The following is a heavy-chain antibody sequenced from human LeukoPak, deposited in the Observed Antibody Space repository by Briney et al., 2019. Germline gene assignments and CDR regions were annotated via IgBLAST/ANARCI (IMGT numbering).Heavy chain of an antibody. CDR3: ARVRDLPGGFPDY. CDR2: IYHSGRT. Sequence: SETLSLTCTVSGYSISSGYYWGWIRQPPGKGLEWIGIIYHSGRTYYNPSLMSRVTISVDTSKNQFSLKLSSVTAADTAVYYCARVRDLPGGFPDYGGQGTLVTVSP. J-gene: IGHJ4*02. D-gene: IGHD1-14*01. V-gene: IGHV4-38-2*02. CDR1: GYSISSGYY.